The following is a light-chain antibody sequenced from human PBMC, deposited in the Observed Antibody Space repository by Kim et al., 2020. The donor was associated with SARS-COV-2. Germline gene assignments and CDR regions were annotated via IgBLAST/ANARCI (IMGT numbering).Light chain of an antibody. CDR3: LQDYNYPYT. V-gene: IGKV1-6*01. J-gene: IGKJ2*01. CDR2: AAS. Sequence: SASVGGRVTITGRASQGIRNDLGWYQQKPGKAPKLLIYAASSLQSGVPSRFSGSGSGTDFTLTISSLQPEDFATYYCLQDYNYPYTFGQGTKLEI. CDR1: QGIRND.